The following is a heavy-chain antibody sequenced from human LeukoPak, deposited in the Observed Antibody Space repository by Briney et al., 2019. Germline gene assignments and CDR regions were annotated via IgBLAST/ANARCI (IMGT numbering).Heavy chain of an antibody. J-gene: IGHJ4*02. CDR3: ARESYSGSSDY. CDR1: GGSISSYY. V-gene: IGHV4-59*01. CDR2: IYYSGST. Sequence: SETLSLTCTVSGGSISSYYWSWIRQPPGKGLEWIGYIYYSGSTNYNPSLKSRVTISVDTSKNQFSLKLSSVTAADTAVYYCARESYSGSSDYWGQGTLVTVSS. D-gene: IGHD1-26*01.